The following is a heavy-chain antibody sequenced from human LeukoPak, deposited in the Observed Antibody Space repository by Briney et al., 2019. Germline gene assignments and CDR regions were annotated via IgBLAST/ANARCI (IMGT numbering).Heavy chain of an antibody. J-gene: IGHJ4*02. CDR1: GDSISSNTW. CDR2: IIHGGST. CDR3: AREVRYSSSWYGGPFDY. Sequence: SETLSLTCAVSGDSISSNTWWSWDRQSPGKGLEWIGEIIHGGSTNYNPSLMSRVTISVDTSKNQFSLKLSSVTAADTAVYYCAREVRYSSSWYGGPFDYWGQGTLVTISS. V-gene: IGHV4-4*02. D-gene: IGHD6-13*01.